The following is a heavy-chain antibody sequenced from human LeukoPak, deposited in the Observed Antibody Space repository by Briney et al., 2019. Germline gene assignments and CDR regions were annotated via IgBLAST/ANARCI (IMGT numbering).Heavy chain of an antibody. V-gene: IGHV3-23*01. D-gene: IGHD6-13*01. CDR3: ARGGYSSSWSN. CDR2: ISGSGGST. CDR1: GFTFSSYA. J-gene: IGHJ4*02. Sequence: GGSLRLSCAASGFTFSSYAMSWVRQAPGKGLEWVSAISGSGGSTYYADSVKGRFTISRDSSKNTVFLQMNSLRAEDTAVYYCARGGYSSSWSNWGQGTLVTVSS.